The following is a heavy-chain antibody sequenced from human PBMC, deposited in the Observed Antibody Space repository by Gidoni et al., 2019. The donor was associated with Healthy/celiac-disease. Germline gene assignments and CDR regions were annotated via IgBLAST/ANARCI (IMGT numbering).Heavy chain of an antibody. J-gene: IGHJ2*01. CDR3: ARDTGGSDWYFDL. CDR2: IIPSFGTG. Sequence: QVQLVQSGAAVKKPWSSVQFSCKASEGRCSSYAISWVRQAPGQGLEWMGGIIPSFGTGNYAQKFKGIVTRTADKATSTAYMERSSLRSEDTAVYYCARDTGGSDWYFDLWGRGTLVTVSS. CDR1: EGRCSSYA. V-gene: IGHV1-69*06. D-gene: IGHD3-10*01.